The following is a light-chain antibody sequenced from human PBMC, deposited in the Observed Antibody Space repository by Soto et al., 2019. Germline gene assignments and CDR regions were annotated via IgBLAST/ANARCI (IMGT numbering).Light chain of an antibody. J-gene: IGKJ1*01. V-gene: IGKV3-20*01. Sequence: EVVLTQSPGTLSLSPGESATLSCRASQSVYNNYLAWYKQKPGQAPRLLIYGASNRATDVPDRFSASGSGTDFTLSIRRLEPEDFAVYYCQQFTFSLWTFGQGTRVEI. CDR3: QQFTFSLWT. CDR1: QSVYNNY. CDR2: GAS.